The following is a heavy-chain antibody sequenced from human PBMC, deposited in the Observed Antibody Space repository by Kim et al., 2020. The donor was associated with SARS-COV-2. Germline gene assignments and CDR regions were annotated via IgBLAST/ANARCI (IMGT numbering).Heavy chain of an antibody. Sequence: GNTNYAQKLQGRVTMTPDTSTSTAYMELRSLRSDDTAVYYCAREQLGVDYWGQGTLVTVSS. D-gene: IGHD6-6*01. CDR3: AREQLGVDY. CDR2: GNT. J-gene: IGHJ4*02. V-gene: IGHV1-18*01.